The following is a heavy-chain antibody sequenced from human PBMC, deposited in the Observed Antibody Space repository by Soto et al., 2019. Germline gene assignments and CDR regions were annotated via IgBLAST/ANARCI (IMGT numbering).Heavy chain of an antibody. J-gene: IGHJ6*03. D-gene: IGHD3-10*01. Sequence: QVQLVQCGAEVKKPGASVKVSCKASGYTFTSYGISWVRQAPGQGLEWMGWISAYNGNTNYAQKRQGRVTMTTDTSTSTAYMELRSLRSDDTAVYYCARVVRRVTYYYYYYMDVWGKGTTVTVSS. V-gene: IGHV1-18*01. CDR3: ARVVRRVTYYYYYYMDV. CDR2: ISAYNGNT. CDR1: GYTFTSYG.